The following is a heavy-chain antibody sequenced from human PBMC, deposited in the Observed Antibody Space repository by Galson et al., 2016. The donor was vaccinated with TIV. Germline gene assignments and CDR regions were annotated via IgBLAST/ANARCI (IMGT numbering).Heavy chain of an antibody. V-gene: IGHV3-9*01. CDR2: ISWNSGNI. J-gene: IGHJ4*02. Sequence: SLRLSCAASGFSFNDYAMHWVRQAPGKGLEWVSGISWNSGNIDYGDSVKGRFTISRDKAKNSLYLQMNSLGAEDTALYYCARGDYFDNSGYSDYWGQGTLVTVSS. CDR3: ARGDYFDNSGYSDY. CDR1: GFSFNDYA. D-gene: IGHD3-22*01.